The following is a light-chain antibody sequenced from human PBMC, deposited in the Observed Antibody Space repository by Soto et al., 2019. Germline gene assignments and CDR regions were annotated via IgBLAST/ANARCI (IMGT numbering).Light chain of an antibody. CDR2: DVS. Sequence: QSALTQPASVSGAPGQSITISCTGTSSDAGGYNYVSWFQHHPGKAPKLLIYDVSHRHSGVSNRFSGSKSGNPASLTISGLQAEDEADYYCSSYASSSTTVFGGGTKVTV. V-gene: IGLV2-14*03. CDR1: SSDAGGYNY. CDR3: SSYASSSTTV. J-gene: IGLJ2*01.